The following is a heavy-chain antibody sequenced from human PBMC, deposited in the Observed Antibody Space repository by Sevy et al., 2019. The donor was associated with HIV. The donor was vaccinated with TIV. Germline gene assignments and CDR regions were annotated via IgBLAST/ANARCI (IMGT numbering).Heavy chain of an antibody. J-gene: IGHJ4*02. Sequence: GGSLRISCAASGFTFSSYRMNWVRQAPGKGLEWVSAISGSSNYIYYAESVKGRFIISRDNVKNTLYLQMNSLRADDTAVYYCARGPPDGSYDYFDYWGQGTLVTVSS. CDR1: GFTFSSYR. CDR2: ISGSSNYI. CDR3: ARGPPDGSYDYFDY. D-gene: IGHD1-26*01. V-gene: IGHV3-21*06.